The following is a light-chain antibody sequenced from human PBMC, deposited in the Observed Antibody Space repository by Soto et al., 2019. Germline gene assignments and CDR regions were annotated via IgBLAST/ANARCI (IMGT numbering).Light chain of an antibody. CDR1: QNISSY. J-gene: IGKJ1*01. V-gene: IGKV1-6*01. CDR3: LQDYNYPWT. CDR2: AAS. Sequence: GDRVTITCRASQNISSYLNWYQQKPGKAPKLLIYAASSLQSGVPSRFSGSGSGTDFTLTISSLQPEDFATYYCLQDYNYPWTFGQGTRWIS.